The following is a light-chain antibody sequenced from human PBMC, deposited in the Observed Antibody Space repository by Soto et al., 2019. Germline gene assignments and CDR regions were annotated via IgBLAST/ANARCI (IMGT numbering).Light chain of an antibody. J-gene: IGKJ1*01. CDR2: GAS. V-gene: IGKV3-20*01. Sequence: DIMLTQSPGTLSLSPGERATLSCRASQSVSSSYLAWYQQKPGQAPRLLIYGASSRATGIPDRFSGSGSGTDFTLTISRLEPEDFAVYYCQQYGRSPWRFGQGTKVEIK. CDR3: QQYGRSPWR. CDR1: QSVSSSY.